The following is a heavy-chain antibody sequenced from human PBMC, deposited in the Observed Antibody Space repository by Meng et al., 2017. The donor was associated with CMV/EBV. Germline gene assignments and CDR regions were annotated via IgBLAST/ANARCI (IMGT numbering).Heavy chain of an antibody. V-gene: IGHV1-69*02. Sequence: QVQLVQSGAEVKKPGSSVKVSCKASGVTSNTYAITWVRQAPGQGLEWMGRIIPVLGIAIYAQKFQGRVIITADKSTSTAYMELSSLRSEDTATYYCTRNGFPEGGYYFDYWGQGTLVTVSS. CDR2: IIPVLGIA. CDR3: TRNGFPEGGYYFDY. J-gene: IGHJ4*02. D-gene: IGHD2-15*01. CDR1: GVTSNTYA.